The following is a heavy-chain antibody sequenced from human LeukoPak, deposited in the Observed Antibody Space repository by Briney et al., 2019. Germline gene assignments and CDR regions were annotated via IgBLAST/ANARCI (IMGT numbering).Heavy chain of an antibody. V-gene: IGHV3-30*18. CDR3: AKALTSGWYLDAFNI. D-gene: IGHD6-19*01. CDR2: ISYDGSNK. CDR1: GFTFSSCG. J-gene: IGHJ3*02. Sequence: GGSLRFSCAASGFTFSSCGMHWVRQAPGKGLEWVAVISYDGSNKYYADSVKGRFTISRDNSKNTLFLEMNSLRAEDTAVYYCAKALTSGWYLDAFNIWGQGTMVTVSS.